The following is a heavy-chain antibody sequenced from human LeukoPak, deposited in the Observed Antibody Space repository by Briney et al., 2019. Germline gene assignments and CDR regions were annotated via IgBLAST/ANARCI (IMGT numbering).Heavy chain of an antibody. CDR3: ARAAQEWTSAFDH. CDR2: IDYSGST. Sequence: SETLSLTCTVSGGSINSGDYYWSWIRQPPGKGLEWIGYIDYSGSTYYNPSLKSRIAVSVDTSKNQFSLRLSSVTAADTAVYYCARAAQEWTSAFDHWGQGTLVTVSS. CDR1: GGSINSGDYY. J-gene: IGHJ4*02. D-gene: IGHD2-2*01. V-gene: IGHV4-30-4*01.